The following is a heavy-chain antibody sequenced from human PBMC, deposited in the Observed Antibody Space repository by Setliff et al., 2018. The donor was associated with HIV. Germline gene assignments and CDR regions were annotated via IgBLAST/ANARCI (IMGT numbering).Heavy chain of an antibody. Sequence: SVKVSCKASGGTFSSHATSWVRQAPGQGLEWMGGISPIFQIADYAQKFQGRLTITADKSTTTAYMELSSLRVADTAVYYCVGPDYEDPQGGQWGQGTLVTVSS. CDR3: VGPDYEDPQGGQ. CDR1: GGTFSSHA. D-gene: IGHD4-17*01. V-gene: IGHV1-69*10. J-gene: IGHJ1*01. CDR2: ISPIFQIA.